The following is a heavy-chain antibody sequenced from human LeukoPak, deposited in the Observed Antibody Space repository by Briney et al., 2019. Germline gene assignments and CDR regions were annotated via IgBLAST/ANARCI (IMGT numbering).Heavy chain of an antibody. CDR3: ARRRRWSYYFDY. Sequence: SETLSLTCSVSGHSINNNYHWGWIRQPPGKGLEWIGYIYTSGSTNYNPSLKSRVTISVDTSKNQFSLKLSSVTAADTAVYYCARRRRWSYYFDYWGQGTLVTVSS. V-gene: IGHV4-4*09. D-gene: IGHD2-15*01. CDR1: GHSINNNYH. CDR2: IYTSGST. J-gene: IGHJ4*02.